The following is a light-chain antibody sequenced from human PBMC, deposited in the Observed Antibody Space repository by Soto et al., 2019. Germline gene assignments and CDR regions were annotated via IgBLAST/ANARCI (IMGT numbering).Light chain of an antibody. J-gene: IGKJ4*01. CDR2: GAS. CDR3: QQYSSSPPLT. Sequence: EIVLTQSPGTLSLSPGERATLSCRASQSVSSTYFAWYQQKPGQSPRLLIYGASSRATGIPDRFSGSGSETDFTLTISRLEPEDFAVYYCQQYSSSPPLTFGGGTKVEIK. CDR1: QSVSSTY. V-gene: IGKV3-20*01.